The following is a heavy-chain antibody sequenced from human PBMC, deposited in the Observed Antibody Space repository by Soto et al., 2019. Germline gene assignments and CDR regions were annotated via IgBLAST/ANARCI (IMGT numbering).Heavy chain of an antibody. D-gene: IGHD3-9*01. CDR3: ARHGRTIFTRSQAFDI. CDR2: IYYSGST. J-gene: IGHJ3*02. V-gene: IGHV4-39*01. Sequence: SETLSLTCTVSGGSISSSSYYWGWIRQPPGKGLEWIGSIYYSGSTYYNPSLKSRVTISVDTSKNQFSLKLSSVTAADTAVYYCARHGRTIFTRSQAFDIWGQGTMVTVSS. CDR1: GGSISSSSYY.